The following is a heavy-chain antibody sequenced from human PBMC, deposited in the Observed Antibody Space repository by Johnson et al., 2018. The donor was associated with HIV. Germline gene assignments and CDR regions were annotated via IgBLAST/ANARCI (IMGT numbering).Heavy chain of an antibody. Sequence: QVQLVESGGGVVQPGRSLRLSCAASGFTFNTYGMHWVRQAPCKGLEWVAVISYDGSNKYYAGSVKGRFTVSRDNSQNTLYLQMNSLRAEDTAVYYCAKDLGTGDDYVWGSYQLGAFDIWGQGTMVTVSS. CDR1: GFTFNTYG. J-gene: IGHJ3*02. CDR3: AKDLGTGDDYVWGSYQLGAFDI. V-gene: IGHV3-30*18. D-gene: IGHD3-16*02. CDR2: ISYDGSNK.